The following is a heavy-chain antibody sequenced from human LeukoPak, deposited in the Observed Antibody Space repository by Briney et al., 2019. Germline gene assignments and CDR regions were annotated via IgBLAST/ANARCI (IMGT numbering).Heavy chain of an antibody. CDR3: ARVRSGQLAPIRPFRHKYYFDY. CDR1: GGSISSYY. J-gene: IGHJ4*02. CDR2: MYSSGS. D-gene: IGHD6-6*01. Sequence: PSETLSLTCTVSGGSISSYYLSWIRQTAGKGLEWIGRMYSSGSNYNPSLKSRVTMSIDTSTNQLSLKLSSVTAADTAVYYCARVRSGQLAPIRPFRHKYYFDYWGQGTLVTVSS. V-gene: IGHV4-4*07.